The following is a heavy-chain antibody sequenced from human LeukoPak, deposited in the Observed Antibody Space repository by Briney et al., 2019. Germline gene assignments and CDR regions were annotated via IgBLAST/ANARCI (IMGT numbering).Heavy chain of an antibody. D-gene: IGHD4-17*01. CDR2: IYYSGST. CDR3: ASQYLHSYGDYTDEPFDP. J-gene: IGHJ5*02. V-gene: IGHV4-59*08. CDR1: GGSISSYY. Sequence: KPSETLSLTCTVSGGSISSYYWSWIRQPPGKGLEWIGYIYYSGSTNYNPSLKSRVTISVDTSKNQFSLKLSSVTAADTAVYYCASQYLHSYGDYTDEPFDPWGQGTLVTVSS.